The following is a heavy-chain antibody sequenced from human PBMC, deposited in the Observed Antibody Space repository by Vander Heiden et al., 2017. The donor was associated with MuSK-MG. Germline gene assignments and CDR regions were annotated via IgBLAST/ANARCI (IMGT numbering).Heavy chain of an antibody. D-gene: IGHD2-15*01. CDR1: GVAISSRVYY. CDR3: ARDRTRRDGMDV. V-gene: IGHV4-39*02. CDR2: IHYSGNI. Sequence: QLQLQESGPGLVKPSETLSLTCAVSGVAISSRVYYWGWIRQPPGKGLEWIGSIHYSGNIYSNPSLKSRVTISLDTSKNHFSLRLSSVTAADTAVYYCARDRTRRDGMDVWGQGTTVTVSS. J-gene: IGHJ6*02.